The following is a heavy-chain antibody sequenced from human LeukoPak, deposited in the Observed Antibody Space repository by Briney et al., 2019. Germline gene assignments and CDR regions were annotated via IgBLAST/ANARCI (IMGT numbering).Heavy chain of an antibody. CDR3: AREGIAAAFFDY. CDR2: IRQDGGEG. J-gene: IGHJ4*02. Sequence: GGPLRLSCAASGFMFSSYWMTWVRQAPGKGLEWVANIRQDGGEGYYVDSVKGRFTVSRDNAKNFVYLQLNSLRVEDTAVYYCAREGIAAAFFDYWGQGTLVTVSS. D-gene: IGHD6-13*01. V-gene: IGHV3-7*01. CDR1: GFMFSSYW.